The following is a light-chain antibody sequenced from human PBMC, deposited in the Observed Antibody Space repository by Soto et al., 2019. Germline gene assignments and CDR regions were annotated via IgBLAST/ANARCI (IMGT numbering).Light chain of an antibody. Sequence: DIQMTQSPSTLSASVGDRVTITCRASQSISSWLAWYQQKPGKAPKLLIYKASTLNSGVPSRFSGSGSGTEFILTISSLQPDDFATYYCQHYNSYSEAFGQGTKVDI. CDR1: QSISSW. CDR2: KAS. J-gene: IGKJ1*01. CDR3: QHYNSYSEA. V-gene: IGKV1-5*03.